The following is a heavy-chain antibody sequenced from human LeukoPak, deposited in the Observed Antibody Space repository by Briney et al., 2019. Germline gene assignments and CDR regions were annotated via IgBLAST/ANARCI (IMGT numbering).Heavy chain of an antibody. CDR1: GFTFSAYW. CDR2: IKQDGSEK. Sequence: GGSLRLSCAASGFTFSAYWMSWVRQAPGKGLEWVANIKQDGSEKYCVDSVNGRFTISRDNTKNSLYLQMNSLRADDTAVYYCARGIRGPAGMWRSYYGMDVWGQGTTVTVSS. V-gene: IGHV3-7*01. CDR3: ARGIRGPAGMWRSYYGMDV. D-gene: IGHD3-16*01. J-gene: IGHJ6*02.